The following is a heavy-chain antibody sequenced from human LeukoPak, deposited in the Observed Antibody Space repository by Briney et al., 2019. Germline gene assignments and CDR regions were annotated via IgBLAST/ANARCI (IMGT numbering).Heavy chain of an antibody. CDR3: ARDPAGGGSHALEFAD. Sequence: GGSLRLSCTASGFTFSTYSMKWVRQAPGKGLEWVSSISSSSYYVSYADSVKGRFTVSRDDAKNSLYLQLSSLRAEDSAVYYCARDPAGGGSHALEFADWGQGTLVSVSS. CDR2: ISSSSYYV. J-gene: IGHJ4*02. D-gene: IGHD2-15*01. V-gene: IGHV3-21*01. CDR1: GFTFSTYS.